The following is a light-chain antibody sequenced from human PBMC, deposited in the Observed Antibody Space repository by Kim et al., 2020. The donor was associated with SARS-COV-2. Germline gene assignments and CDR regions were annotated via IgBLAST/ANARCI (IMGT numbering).Light chain of an antibody. J-gene: IGKJ1*01. Sequence: DIVVTQSPGTLSLSPGERATLSCRASQTVTSTSLAWYQQKPGQAPRLLIYGASTGATGIPDRFSGSGSGTDFTLTISRLEPEDFAVYYCHQYATSPWTFGQGTKLEI. CDR2: GAS. CDR3: HQYATSPWT. CDR1: QTVTSTS. V-gene: IGKV3-20*01.